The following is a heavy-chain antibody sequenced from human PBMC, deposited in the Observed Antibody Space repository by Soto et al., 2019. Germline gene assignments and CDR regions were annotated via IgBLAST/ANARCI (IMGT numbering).Heavy chain of an antibody. J-gene: IGHJ3*02. CDR2: INPNSGGT. Sequence: ASVKVSCKASGYTFTGYYMHWVRQAPGQGLEWMGWINPNSGGTNYAQKFQGWVTMTRDTSISTAYMELSRLRSDDTAVYYCARAEVGDIVLVPAAIFAFDIWAQGTMVTVSS. D-gene: IGHD2-2*01. CDR1: GYTFTGYY. CDR3: ARAEVGDIVLVPAAIFAFDI. V-gene: IGHV1-2*04.